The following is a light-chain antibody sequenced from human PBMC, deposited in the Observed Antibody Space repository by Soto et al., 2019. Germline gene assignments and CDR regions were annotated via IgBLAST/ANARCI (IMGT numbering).Light chain of an antibody. CDR3: QQYGSSPGT. CDR1: QSVRDRY. CDR2: DTS. J-gene: IGKJ1*01. V-gene: IGKV3-20*01. Sequence: EIVLTQSPGTLSLSPGERATLSCRASQSVRDRYLAWYQQKPGQAPSLLIYDTSTRATGVPDRFSGSGSGTDFALTISRVEPKDFAIYFCQQYGSSPGTFGQGTKVVI.